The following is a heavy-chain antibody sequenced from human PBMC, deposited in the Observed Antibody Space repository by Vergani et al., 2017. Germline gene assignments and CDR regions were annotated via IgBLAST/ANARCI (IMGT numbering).Heavy chain of an antibody. CDR2: INIRGDT. CDR3: ARVFHTSYMVGAFDS. J-gene: IGHJ3*02. V-gene: IGHV4-61*02. Sequence: QVQLQESGPGLVKPSQTLSVTCTVSGGSLSSGSAYWGWIRQPAGKGLEWIGRINIRGDTDYNPSLKSRGTMSLDASKTQFPLKLSSLTAADTAVYYCARVFHTSYMVGAFDSWGQGTMVTVSS. D-gene: IGHD2-8*01. CDR1: GGSLSSGSAY.